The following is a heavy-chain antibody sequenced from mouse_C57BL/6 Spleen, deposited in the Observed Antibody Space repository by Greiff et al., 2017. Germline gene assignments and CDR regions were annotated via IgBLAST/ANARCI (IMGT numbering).Heavy chain of an antibody. J-gene: IGHJ1*03. V-gene: IGHV1-15*01. D-gene: IGHD4-1*01. Sequence: LQESGAELVRPGASVTLSCKASGYTFTDYEMHWVKQTPVHGLEWIGAIDPETGGTAYNQKFKGKAILTADKSSSTAYMELRSLTSEDSAVYYCTRRGTWDDWYFDVWGTGTTVTVSS. CDR1: GYTFTDYE. CDR3: TRRGTWDDWYFDV. CDR2: IDPETGGT.